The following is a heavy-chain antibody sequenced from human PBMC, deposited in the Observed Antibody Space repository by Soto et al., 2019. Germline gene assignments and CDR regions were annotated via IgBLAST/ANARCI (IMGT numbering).Heavy chain of an antibody. Sequence: SVKVSCKASGGTFSSYAISWVRQAPGQGLEWMGGIIPIFGTANYAQKFQGRVTITADESTSTAYMELSSLRSEDTAVYYCASEQQPSYYFDYWGQGTLVTVSS. CDR1: GGTFSSYA. V-gene: IGHV1-69*13. J-gene: IGHJ4*02. D-gene: IGHD6-13*01. CDR3: ASEQQPSYYFDY. CDR2: IIPIFGTA.